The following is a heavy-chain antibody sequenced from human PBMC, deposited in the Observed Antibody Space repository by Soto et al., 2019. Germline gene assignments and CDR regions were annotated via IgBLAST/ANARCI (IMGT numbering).Heavy chain of an antibody. CDR1: GFSLITSGMC. J-gene: IGHJ4*02. CDR2: IDWDDDK. V-gene: IGHV2-70*11. CDR3: ARIRSEWLAFDY. D-gene: IGHD6-19*01. Sequence: SGPTLVNPTQTLTLTCTFSGFSLITSGMCVSWIRQPPGKALEWLARIDWDDDKYYSTSLKTRLTISKDTSKNQVVLTMTNMDPVDTATYYCARIRSEWLAFDYWGQGTLVTVSS.